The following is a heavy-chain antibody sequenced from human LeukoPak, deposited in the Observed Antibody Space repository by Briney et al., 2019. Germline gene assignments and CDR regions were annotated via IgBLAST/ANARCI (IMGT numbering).Heavy chain of an antibody. J-gene: IGHJ4*02. CDR3: ARHVYYGSGSYYPEFDY. V-gene: IGHV4-61*08. Sequence: SETLSLTCTVSGGSISSGDYYWSWIRQPPGKGLEWIGYIYYSGSTNYNPSLKSRVTISVDTSKNQFSLKLSSVTAADTAVYYCARHVYYGSGSYYPEFDYWGQGTLVTVSS. CDR1: GGSISSGDYY. CDR2: IYYSGST. D-gene: IGHD3-10*01.